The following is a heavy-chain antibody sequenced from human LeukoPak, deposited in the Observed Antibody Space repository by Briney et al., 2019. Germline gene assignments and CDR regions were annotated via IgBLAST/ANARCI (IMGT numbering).Heavy chain of an antibody. Sequence: GRSLRLSCAASGFTFDDYAMHWVRQAPGKGLEWVSGISWNSGSIGCADSVKGRFTISRDNAKNSLYLQMNSLRAEDMALYYCAKEGECSSTSCPLGYWGQGTLVTVSS. CDR3: AKEGECSSTSCPLGY. J-gene: IGHJ4*02. V-gene: IGHV3-9*03. D-gene: IGHD2-2*01. CDR1: GFTFDDYA. CDR2: ISWNSGSI.